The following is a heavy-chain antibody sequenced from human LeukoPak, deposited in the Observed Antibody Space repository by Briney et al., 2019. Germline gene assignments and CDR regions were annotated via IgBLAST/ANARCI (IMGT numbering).Heavy chain of an antibody. Sequence: PSETLSLTCTVSGGSISSYYWSWIRQPAGKGLEWIGRIYTSGSTNYNPSLKSRVTMSVATSKNQFSLKLSSVTAADTAVYYCARDQGRDSSGWYVYWGQGTLVTVSS. V-gene: IGHV4-4*07. CDR3: ARDQGRDSSGWYVY. J-gene: IGHJ4*02. D-gene: IGHD6-19*01. CDR2: IYTSGST. CDR1: GGSISSYY.